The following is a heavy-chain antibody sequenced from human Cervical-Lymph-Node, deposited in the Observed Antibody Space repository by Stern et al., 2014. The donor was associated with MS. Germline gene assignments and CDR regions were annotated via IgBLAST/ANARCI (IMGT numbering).Heavy chain of an antibody. V-gene: IGHV1-24*01. D-gene: IGHD3-22*01. J-gene: IGHJ4*02. CDR3: AAAPLAYYYDTTAFYSSY. CDR1: SYTLTELS. CDR2: FDPEEIKT. Sequence: VQLVQSGAEVKKPGASVKVSCKVSSYTLTELSVHWVRQAPGKGLEWMGGFDPEEIKTVYAQRFQGRITMTEDASMDTAYMQLSSLTSEDTAVYYCAAAPLAYYYDTTAFYSSYWGQGTLVTVSS.